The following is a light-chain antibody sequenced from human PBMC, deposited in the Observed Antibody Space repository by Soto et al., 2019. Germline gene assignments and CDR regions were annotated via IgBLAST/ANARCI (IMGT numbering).Light chain of an antibody. CDR3: QPRSNWLLT. CDR2: GAS. CDR1: QSVRSAN. V-gene: IGKV3D-11*03. Sequence: EIVLPQSPGTRSLSPGERATLSCRASQSVRSANFAWYQQTPGQAPRLLIYGASNRATGIPARFSGSWSGTDFTLTISSLEPEECAVYYCQPRSNWLLTFGGGTKVDIK. J-gene: IGKJ4*01.